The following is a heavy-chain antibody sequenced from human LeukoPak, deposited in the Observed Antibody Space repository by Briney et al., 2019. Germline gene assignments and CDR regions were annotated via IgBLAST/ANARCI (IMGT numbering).Heavy chain of an antibody. CDR1: GYTFTSYY. CDR2: INPSGGST. J-gene: IGHJ4*02. Sequence: ASVKVSCKASGYTFTSYYMHWVRQAPGQGLEWMGIINPSGGSTSYAQKFQGRVTITRDTSASTAYMELSSLRSEDTAVYYCARDRFRGVSPPGGYWGQGTLVTVSS. CDR3: ARDRFRGVSPPGGY. D-gene: IGHD3-10*01. V-gene: IGHV1-46*01.